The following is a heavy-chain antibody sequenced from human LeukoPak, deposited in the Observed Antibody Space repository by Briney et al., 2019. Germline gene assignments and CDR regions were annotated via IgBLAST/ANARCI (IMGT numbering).Heavy chain of an antibody. D-gene: IGHD3-22*01. V-gene: IGHV4-59*01. CDR1: GGSINSYY. J-gene: IGHJ4*02. CDR2: IYYSGST. Sequence: SETLSLTCTVSGGSINSYYWGWIRQPPGKRLEWIGYIYYSGSTNYNPSLKSRVTISLDTSKNHFSLNLRSVTAADTAVYYCARGTTKGYYYDTSGYYVKWGQGTLVTVSS. CDR3: ARGTTKGYYYDTSGYYVK.